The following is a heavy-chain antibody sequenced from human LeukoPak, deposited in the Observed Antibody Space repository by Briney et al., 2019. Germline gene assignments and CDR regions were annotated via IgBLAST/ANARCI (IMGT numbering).Heavy chain of an antibody. CDR3: ARALACDY. D-gene: IGHD3-3*02. V-gene: IGHV1-46*01. Sequence: ASVKVSCRTSDYTFTNYYMHWVRQAPGQGLEWMGIINPSGGSTSYAQKFQGRVTMTRDTSTSTVYMELSSLRSEDTAVYYCARALACDYWGQGTLVTVSS. CDR1: DYTFTNYY. CDR2: INPSGGST. J-gene: IGHJ4*02.